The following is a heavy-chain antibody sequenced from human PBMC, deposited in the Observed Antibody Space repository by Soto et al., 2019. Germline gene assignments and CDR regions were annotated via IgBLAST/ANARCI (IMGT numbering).Heavy chain of an antibody. Sequence: PGESLKISCKGSGYSFTSYWIGWVRQMPGKGLEWMGIIYPGDSDTRYSPSFQGQVTISADKSISTAYLQWSSLKASDTAMYYCARSYGSGSYYYTYYYYGMDVWGQGTTVTVS. CDR3: ARSYGSGSYYYTYYYYGMDV. CDR2: IYPGDSDT. V-gene: IGHV5-51*01. CDR1: GYSFTSYW. D-gene: IGHD3-10*01. J-gene: IGHJ6*02.